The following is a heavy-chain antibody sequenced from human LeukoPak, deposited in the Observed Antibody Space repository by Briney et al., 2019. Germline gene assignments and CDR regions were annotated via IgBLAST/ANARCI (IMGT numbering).Heavy chain of an antibody. J-gene: IGHJ4*02. CDR3: ARGVHSTSFAAFYYFDY. CDR2: ISSGSFTM. Sequence: GGSLRLSCAASGFTFSSYEMNWVRQAPGKGLEWVSYISSGSFTMYYEASVKGRFTISRENAENSLYLQMNSLRADDTAFYYCARGVHSTSFAAFYYFDYWGQGTLVTVSS. D-gene: IGHD2-2*01. V-gene: IGHV3-48*03. CDR1: GFTFSSYE.